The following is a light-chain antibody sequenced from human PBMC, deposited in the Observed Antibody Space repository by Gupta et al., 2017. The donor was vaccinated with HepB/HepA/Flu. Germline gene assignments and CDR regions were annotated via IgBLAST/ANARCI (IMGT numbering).Light chain of an antibody. V-gene: IGLV3-21*04. CDR2: YDS. J-gene: IGLJ2*01. Sequence: YVLTQPPSVSGAPGKTARITCGGNNIGSKSVHWYQHKPGQAPVLVIYYDSDRPSGIPERFSGSNSGNTATLTISWVEAGDEADDYCQVWDSDSDHPGVVFGGGTKLTVL. CDR3: QVWDSDSDHPGVV. CDR1: NIGSKS.